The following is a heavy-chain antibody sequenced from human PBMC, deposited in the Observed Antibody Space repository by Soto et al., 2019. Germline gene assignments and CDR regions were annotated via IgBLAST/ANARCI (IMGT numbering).Heavy chain of an antibody. CDR3: ARSGDGYNLNPIDQ. CDR2: FFYTGRT. CDR1: TGSTHSFY. V-gene: IGHV4-59*01. J-gene: IGHJ4*02. D-gene: IGHD5-12*01. Sequence: QVQLQVSGPGLVKPSATLSLSCTVSTGSTHSFYWSWIRQPPGKGLEWIGDFFYTGRTHHNPALKSRVTISLDMSSSQFSLSLSSVTAADTAMYDCARSGDGYNLNPIDQWGQGLLVTVSS.